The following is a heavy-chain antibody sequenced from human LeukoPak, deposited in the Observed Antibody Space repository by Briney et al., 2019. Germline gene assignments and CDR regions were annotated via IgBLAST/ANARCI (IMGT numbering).Heavy chain of an antibody. CDR2: IYPSGST. V-gene: IGHV4-38-2*02. J-gene: IGHJ3*02. Sequence: SETLSLTCTVSGSSLNSAYYWAWIRQPPGKGLEWIATIYPSGSTSYNPSLKSRVTISLDRSKNQFSLKLSSVTAADTAVYYCARDPWCSGGSCYSFAFDIWGQGTMVTVSS. CDR3: ARDPWCSGGSCYSFAFDI. CDR1: GSSLNSAYY. D-gene: IGHD2-15*01.